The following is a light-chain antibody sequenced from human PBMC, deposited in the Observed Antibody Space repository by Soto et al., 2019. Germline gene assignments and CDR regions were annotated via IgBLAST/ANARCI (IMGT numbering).Light chain of an antibody. Sequence: EIVMTQSPATLSVSPGGRATLSCRASQSISGTLAWYQQKPGQAPRLLIHGASTRAPGFPARFSGSGSGTNFTLTISSLQSEVFAVYYCQQYNNWPWTFGQGTKVDIK. CDR2: GAS. CDR1: QSISGT. V-gene: IGKV3-15*01. J-gene: IGKJ1*01. CDR3: QQYNNWPWT.